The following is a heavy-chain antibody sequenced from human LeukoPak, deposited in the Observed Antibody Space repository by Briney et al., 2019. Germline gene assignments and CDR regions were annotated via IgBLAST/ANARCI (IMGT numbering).Heavy chain of an antibody. CDR1: GFTFSSYW. J-gene: IGHJ4*02. CDR3: ASRIVATIGYYFDY. Sequence: GWSLRLSCAASGFTFSSYWMSWVRQARGKGLEWVANIKQDGSEKYYVDSVKGRFTISRDNAKNSLYLQMNSLRAEDTAVYYCASRIVATIGYYFDYWGQETLVTVSS. V-gene: IGHV3-7*01. CDR2: IKQDGSEK. D-gene: IGHD5-12*01.